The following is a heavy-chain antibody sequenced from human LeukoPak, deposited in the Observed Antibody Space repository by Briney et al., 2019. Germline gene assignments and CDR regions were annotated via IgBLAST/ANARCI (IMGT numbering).Heavy chain of an antibody. CDR3: ARALAYCGGDCYKDTLSYYYYYMDV. CDR2: ISAYNGNT. Sequence: ASVKVSCKAYRYTFTGYYMHWVRQAPGQGLEWMGWISAYNGNTNYAQKLQGRVTMTTDTSTSTAYMELRSLRSDDTAVYYCARALAYCGGDCYKDTLSYYYYYMDVWGKGTTVTVSS. CDR1: RYTFTGYY. D-gene: IGHD2-21*02. J-gene: IGHJ6*03. V-gene: IGHV1-18*04.